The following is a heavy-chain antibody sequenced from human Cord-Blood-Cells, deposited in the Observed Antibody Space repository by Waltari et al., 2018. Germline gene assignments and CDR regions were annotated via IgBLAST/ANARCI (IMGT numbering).Heavy chain of an antibody. CDR2: ISHSGST. V-gene: IGHV4-34*01. CDR1: GGSFSGYY. Sequence: QVQLQQWGAGLLKPSETLSLTCAVYGGSFSGYYWSWIRQPPGKGLEWIGEISHSGSTNYNPSLKSRVTISVDTSKNQFSLKLSSVTAADTAVYYCARGDDNFLTGFWYWGQGTLVTVSS. CDR3: ARGDDNFLTGFWY. D-gene: IGHD3-9*01. J-gene: IGHJ4*02.